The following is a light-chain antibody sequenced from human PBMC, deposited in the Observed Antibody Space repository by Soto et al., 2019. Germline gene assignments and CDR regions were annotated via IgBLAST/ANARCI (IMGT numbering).Light chain of an antibody. Sequence: EIVLTQSPGTLSLSPGERATLSCRASQSVSAGLLAWYQQKPGQAPRLLIYGASSRATGIPDRFTGSGSGANFTLTISRLEPEDFALYYCQQYASSTLTFGGGTKVEIK. V-gene: IGKV3-20*01. CDR1: QSVSAGL. CDR3: QQYASSTLT. CDR2: GAS. J-gene: IGKJ4*01.